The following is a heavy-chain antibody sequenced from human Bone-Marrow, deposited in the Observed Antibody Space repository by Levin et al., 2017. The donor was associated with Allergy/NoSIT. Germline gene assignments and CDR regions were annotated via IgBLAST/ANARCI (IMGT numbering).Heavy chain of an antibody. CDR3: ARAITLNPTRTMVATSGLDAFDI. CDR1: GFTFSSYS. CDR2: ISSSSSYI. D-gene: IGHD5-12*01. Sequence: PGGSLRLSCAASGFTFSSYSMNWVRQAPGKGLEWVSSISSSSSYIYYADSVKGRFTISRDNAKNSLYLQMNSLRAEDTAVYYCARAITLNPTRTMVATSGLDAFDIWGQGTMVTVSS. V-gene: IGHV3-21*01. J-gene: IGHJ3*02.